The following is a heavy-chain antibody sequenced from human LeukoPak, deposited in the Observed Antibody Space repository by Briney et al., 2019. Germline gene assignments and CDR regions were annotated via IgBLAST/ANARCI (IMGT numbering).Heavy chain of an antibody. CDR2: INSAGSST. CDR1: GFTFSNYW. CDR3: ARDYSSSWYSGLNY. J-gene: IGHJ4*02. V-gene: IGHV3-74*01. Sequence: GGSLRLSCAASGFTFSNYWMHWVRQAPGQGLVWVSRINSAGSSTSYADSVKGRFTISRDNAKNTLYLQMNSLRAEDTAVYYCARDYSSSWYSGLNYWGQGTQVTVSS. D-gene: IGHD6-13*01.